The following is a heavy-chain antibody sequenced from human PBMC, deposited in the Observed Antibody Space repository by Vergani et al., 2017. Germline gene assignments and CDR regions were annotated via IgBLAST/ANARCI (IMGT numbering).Heavy chain of an antibody. CDR1: GYSISSGYY. V-gene: IGHV4-38-2*01. CDR3: ARATPPNDYSNYLRPPNYYYYMDV. Sequence: QVQLQESGPGLVKPSETLSLTCAVSGYSISSGYYWGWIRQPPGKGLEWIGSIYHSGSTYYNPSLKSRVTISVDTSKNQFSLKRSSVTAADTAVYYCARATPPNDYSNYLRPPNYYYYMDVWGKGTTVTVSS. J-gene: IGHJ6*03. D-gene: IGHD4-11*01. CDR2: IYHSGST.